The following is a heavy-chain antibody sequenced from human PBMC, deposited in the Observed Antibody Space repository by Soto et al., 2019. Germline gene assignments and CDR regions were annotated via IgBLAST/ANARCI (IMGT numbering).Heavy chain of an antibody. CDR2: ISGSGGST. V-gene: IGHV3-23*01. CDR1: GFTFSSYA. J-gene: IGHJ4*02. CDR3: ATDPTLKYSGYDWLPDY. Sequence: GGSLRLSCAASGFTFSSYAMSWVRQAPGKGLEWVSAISGSGGSTYYADSVKGRFTISRDNSKNTLYLQMNSLRAEDTAVYYCATDPTLKYSGYDWLPDYWGQGTLVTVSS. D-gene: IGHD5-12*01.